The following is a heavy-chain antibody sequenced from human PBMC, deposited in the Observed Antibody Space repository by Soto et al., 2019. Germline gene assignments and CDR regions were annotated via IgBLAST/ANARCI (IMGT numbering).Heavy chain of an antibody. CDR1: GFTFSSYA. CDR2: ISGSGGST. CDR3: AKGRWYCSSTSCYVGSDY. Sequence: EVQLLESGGGLVQPGGSLRLSCAASGFTFSSYAMSWVRQAPGKGLEWVSAISGSGGSTYYADSVKGRFTISRDNSKNTLYLQMNRLRAEDTAVYYCAKGRWYCSSTSCYVGSDYWGQGTLVTVSS. V-gene: IGHV3-23*01. J-gene: IGHJ4*02. D-gene: IGHD2-2*01.